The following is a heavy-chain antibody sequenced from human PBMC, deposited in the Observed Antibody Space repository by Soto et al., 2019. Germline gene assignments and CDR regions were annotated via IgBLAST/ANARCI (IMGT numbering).Heavy chain of an antibody. CDR1: GFTFSSYS. J-gene: IGHJ4*02. D-gene: IGHD6-19*01. V-gene: IGHV3-72*01. Sequence: PGGSLRLSCAASGFTFSSYSMNWVRQAPGKGLEWVGRMKNKANSYTIVYAASVKGRFTISRDDSKNSLYLQMNSLKTEDTAVYYCTTEYGYSSGQNDNWGQGTLVTVSS. CDR3: TTEYGYSSGQNDN. CDR2: MKNKANSYTI.